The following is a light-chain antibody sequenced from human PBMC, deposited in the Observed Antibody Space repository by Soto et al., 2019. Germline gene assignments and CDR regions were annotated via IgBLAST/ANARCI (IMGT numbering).Light chain of an antibody. J-gene: IGKJ4*01. Sequence: DIQMTQSPSTLSASVGERVTITCRASQSITTCLAWYQQKPGKAPKLLIYKASSLEGGVPSRFSGSGSGTEINITISSLQPDDFAAYYGQQYNTYPLTFGGGTTVEIK. CDR3: QQYNTYPLT. CDR2: KAS. V-gene: IGKV1-5*03. CDR1: QSITTC.